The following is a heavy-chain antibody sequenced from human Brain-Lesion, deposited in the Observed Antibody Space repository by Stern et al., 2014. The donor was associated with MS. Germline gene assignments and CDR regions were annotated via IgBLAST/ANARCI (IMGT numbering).Heavy chain of an antibody. V-gene: IGHV4-61*02. Sequence: QVQLVQSGPGLVKPSQTLSLTCTVSGGSISSGSDYWSWIRQPVGKGLEWIGRIHPSGSAFYTPSLKSRVTISTAKVLNHFSLELNSATAADTAIYYCASGYRIFDYWGQGILVTVSS. CDR2: IHPSGSA. D-gene: IGHD5-18*01. J-gene: IGHJ4*02. CDR1: GGSISSGSDY. CDR3: ASGYRIFDY.